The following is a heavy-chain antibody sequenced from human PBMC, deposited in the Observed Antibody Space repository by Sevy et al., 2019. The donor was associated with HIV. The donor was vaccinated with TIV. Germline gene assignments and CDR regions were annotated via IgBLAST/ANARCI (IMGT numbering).Heavy chain of an antibody. CDR2: FDPEDGET. CDR3: ATTKAYYDSSGSPFDY. Sequence: ASVKVSCKVSGYTLTQLSMHWVRQAPGKGLEWMGSFDPEDGETLYAQKFQGRVTMTEDTSTDTAYMELRSLRSEDTAVYYCATTKAYYDSSGSPFDYWGQGTLVTVSS. D-gene: IGHD3-22*01. V-gene: IGHV1-24*01. CDR1: GYTLTQLS. J-gene: IGHJ4*02.